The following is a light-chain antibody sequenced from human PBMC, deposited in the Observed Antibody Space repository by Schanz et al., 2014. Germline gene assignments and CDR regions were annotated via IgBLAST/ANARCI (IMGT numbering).Light chain of an antibody. CDR1: SSDVGASNY. CDR2: DVT. V-gene: IGLV2-11*01. Sequence: QSALTQPRSVSGSPGQSVTISCTGTSSDVGASNYVSWYQQLPGKAPTLIIYDVTKRPSGVPDRFSGSKSGNTASLTISGLQAEDEADYYCSSYTSSSTVVFGGGTKVTVL. J-gene: IGLJ2*01. CDR3: SSYTSSSTVV.